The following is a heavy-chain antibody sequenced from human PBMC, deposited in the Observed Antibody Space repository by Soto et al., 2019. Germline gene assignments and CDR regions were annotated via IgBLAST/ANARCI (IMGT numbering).Heavy chain of an antibody. J-gene: IGHJ5*02. Sequence: SETLSLTCTVSGGSISSYYWSWIRQPPGKGLEWIGYIYYSGSTNYNPSLKSRVTISVDTSKNQFSLKLSSVTAADTAVYYCARESRDFWSGYYKNYNWFDPWGQGTLVTVSS. V-gene: IGHV4-59*01. CDR1: GGSISSYY. CDR2: IYYSGST. CDR3: ARESRDFWSGYYKNYNWFDP. D-gene: IGHD3-3*01.